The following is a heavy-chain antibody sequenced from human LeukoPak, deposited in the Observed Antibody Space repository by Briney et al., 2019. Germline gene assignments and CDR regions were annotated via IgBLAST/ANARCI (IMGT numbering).Heavy chain of an antibody. J-gene: IGHJ6*02. CDR1: GGTFSSYA. CDR3: ATEFRWGWLQLGYYYYGMDV. V-gene: IGHV1-69*04. Sequence: SVKVSCKASGGTFSSYAISWVRQAPGQGLEWMGRIIPILGIANYAQKFQGRVTMTEDTSTDTAYMELSSLRSEDTAVYYCATEFRWGWLQLGYYYYGMDVWGQGTTVTVSS. D-gene: IGHD5-24*01. CDR2: IIPILGIA.